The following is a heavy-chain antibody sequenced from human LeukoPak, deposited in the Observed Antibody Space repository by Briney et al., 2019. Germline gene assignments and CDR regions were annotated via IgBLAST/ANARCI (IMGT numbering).Heavy chain of an antibody. Sequence: GGSLRLSCAASGFTFSSYEMNWVRQAPGKGLDWISYISSDGTTIYYADSVKGRFTISRDNAKNSLYLQMNSLRAEDTAVYYCTKRPFSGYFDYWGQGTLVTVSS. CDR2: ISSDGTTI. J-gene: IGHJ4*02. D-gene: IGHD1-1*01. V-gene: IGHV3-48*03. CDR1: GFTFSSYE. CDR3: TKRPFSGYFDY.